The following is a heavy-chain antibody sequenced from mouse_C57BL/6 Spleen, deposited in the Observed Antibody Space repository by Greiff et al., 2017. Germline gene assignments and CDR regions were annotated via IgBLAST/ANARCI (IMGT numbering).Heavy chain of an antibody. CDR3: ARYDGYYLYFDV. J-gene: IGHJ1*03. V-gene: IGHV1-82*01. Sequence: QVQLQQSGPELVKPGASVKISCKASGYAFSSSWMNWVKQRPGKGLEWIGRIYPGDGDTNYNGKFKGKATLTADKSSSTAYMQLSSLTSEDSAVYFCARYDGYYLYFDVWGTGTTVTVSS. CDR2: IYPGDGDT. D-gene: IGHD2-3*01. CDR1: GYAFSSSW.